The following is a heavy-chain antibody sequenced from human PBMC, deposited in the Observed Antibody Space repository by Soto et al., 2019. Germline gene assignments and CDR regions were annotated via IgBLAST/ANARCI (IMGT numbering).Heavy chain of an antibody. J-gene: IGHJ4*02. CDR1: GFTFDDYA. Sequence: PGGSLSLSCAASGFTFDDYAMHWVRQAPGKGLEWVSGISWNSGSIGYADSVKGRFTISRDNAKNSLYLQMNSLRVEDTALYYCAKDRDSSGWLGFDYWGQGTLVTVSS. V-gene: IGHV3-9*01. D-gene: IGHD6-19*01. CDR3: AKDRDSSGWLGFDY. CDR2: ISWNSGSI.